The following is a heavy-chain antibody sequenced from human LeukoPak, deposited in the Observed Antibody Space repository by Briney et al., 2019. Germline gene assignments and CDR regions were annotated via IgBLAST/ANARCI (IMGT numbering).Heavy chain of an antibody. D-gene: IGHD3-9*01. CDR1: GYTFTGYY. J-gene: IGHJ4*02. V-gene: IGHV1-2*02. CDR3: ARGDHYDVLTGFQTPSHLSDY. Sequence: GASVKVSCKASGYTFTGYYVHWVRQAPGQGLEWMGWINPNSGGTNCAQKFQGRVTMTRDTSISTAYMELSRLRSDDTAVYYCARGDHYDVLTGFQTPSHLSDYWGQGTLVTVSS. CDR2: INPNSGGT.